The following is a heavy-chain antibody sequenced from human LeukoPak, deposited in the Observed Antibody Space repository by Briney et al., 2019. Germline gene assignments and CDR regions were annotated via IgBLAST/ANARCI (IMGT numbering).Heavy chain of an antibody. CDR3: AKGLVVNDNYFDN. J-gene: IGHJ4*02. D-gene: IGHD2-2*01. V-gene: IGHV3-23*01. Sequence: GQSLRLSCAASGFSLRTYAMNWVRQVPGKGLEWVSSIGGSDDTTYYADSVKGRCTISSDFSTNTVSLQMTSLRAEDTAVYFCAKGLVVNDNYFDNWGQGTLVTVSS. CDR1: GFSLRTYA. CDR2: IGGSDDTT.